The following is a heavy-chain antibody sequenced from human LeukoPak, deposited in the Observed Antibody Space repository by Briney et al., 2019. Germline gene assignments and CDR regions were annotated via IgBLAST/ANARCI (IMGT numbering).Heavy chain of an antibody. CDR2: ISYDESNK. CDR1: GSTFSSYS. D-gene: IGHD2-15*01. J-gene: IGHJ4*02. Sequence: GGSLRLSCAASGSTFSSYSMNWVRQAPGKGLEWVAVISYDESNKNYADSVKGRFTISRDNSKNTLSLQMNSLRAEDTAVYYCAKDMDQISGLDYWGQGTLVTVSS. V-gene: IGHV3-30*18. CDR3: AKDMDQISGLDY.